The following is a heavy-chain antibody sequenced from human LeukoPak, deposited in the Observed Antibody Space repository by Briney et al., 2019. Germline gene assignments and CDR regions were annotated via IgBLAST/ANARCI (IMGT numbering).Heavy chain of an antibody. CDR2: ISAYNGNT. V-gene: IGHV1-18*01. J-gene: IGHJ3*02. CDR1: GYTFTSYG. CDR3: ARANLMVDYGDYGGNDAFDI. Sequence: GASVKVSCKASGYTFTSYGISWVRQAPGQGLEWMGWISAYNGNTNYAQKLQGRVTMTTDTSTSTAYMELRSLRSDDTAVYYCARANLMVDYGDYGGNDAFDIWGQGTMVTVSS. D-gene: IGHD4-17*01.